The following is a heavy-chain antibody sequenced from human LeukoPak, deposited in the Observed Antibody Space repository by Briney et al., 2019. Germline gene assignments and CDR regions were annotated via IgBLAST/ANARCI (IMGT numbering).Heavy chain of an antibody. Sequence: ASVKVSCKASGYTFTSYGISWVRQAPGQGLEWMGWISAYNGNTNYAQKFQGRVTITADKSTSTAYMELSSLRSEDTAVYYCARDLLTYYDFWSGENNWFDPWGQGTLVTVSS. CDR3: ARDLLTYYDFWSGENNWFDP. CDR1: GYTFTSYG. J-gene: IGHJ5*02. CDR2: ISAYNGNT. D-gene: IGHD3-3*01. V-gene: IGHV1-18*01.